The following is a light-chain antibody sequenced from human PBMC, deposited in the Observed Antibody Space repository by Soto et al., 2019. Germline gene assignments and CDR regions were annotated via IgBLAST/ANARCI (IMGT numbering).Light chain of an antibody. J-gene: IGKJ2*01. Sequence: DIQMTQSPSSLSASVGDRVTITCRASQSISSYLNWYQQKPGKAPKLLIYAASSLQSGVPSRFSGSGSGTDFTITISSLQPEEFATYYCQQSYSTPMYTFGQGTKLEIK. V-gene: IGKV1-39*01. CDR2: AAS. CDR3: QQSYSTPMYT. CDR1: QSISSY.